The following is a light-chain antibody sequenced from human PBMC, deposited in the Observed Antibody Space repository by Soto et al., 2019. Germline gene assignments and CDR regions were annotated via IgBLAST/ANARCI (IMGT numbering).Light chain of an antibody. CDR2: GAS. J-gene: IGKJ3*01. CDR3: QQYNNWPPFT. V-gene: IGKV3-15*01. CDR1: QSVSSN. Sequence: DTVLTQSPATLSVSQGERATLSCRASQSVSSNLAWYQQKPGQAPRLLIYGASTRATGIPARFSGSGSGTEFTLTISSLQSEDFAVYYCQQYNNWPPFTFGPGTKVDIK.